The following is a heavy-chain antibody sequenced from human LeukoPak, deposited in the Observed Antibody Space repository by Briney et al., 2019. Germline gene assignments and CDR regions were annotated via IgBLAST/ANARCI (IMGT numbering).Heavy chain of an antibody. Sequence: ASVKVSCKASGGTFSSYAISWVRQAPGQGLEWMGGIIPIFGTANYAQKFQGRVTITADESTSTAYMELSSLRSEDTAVYYCARSDYDYVWGSYREDYWGQGTLVTVSS. CDR3: ARSDYDYVWGSYREDY. V-gene: IGHV1-69*13. CDR2: IIPIFGTA. D-gene: IGHD3-16*02. J-gene: IGHJ4*02. CDR1: GGTFSSYA.